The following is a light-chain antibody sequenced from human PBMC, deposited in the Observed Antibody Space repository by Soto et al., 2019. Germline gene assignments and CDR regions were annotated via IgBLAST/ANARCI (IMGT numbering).Light chain of an antibody. Sequence: DIVMTQSPDSLAVSLGERATINCKSSQSVLYSSDNKNYLTWYQQKPGQPPRLLIYEASTRESGVPDRFSGSGSGTTFTLTISSLQAEDVAVYYCHQYYGAPFTFGTGTKVEIK. J-gene: IGKJ3*01. CDR3: HQYYGAPFT. V-gene: IGKV4-1*01. CDR2: EAS. CDR1: QSVLYSSDNKNY.